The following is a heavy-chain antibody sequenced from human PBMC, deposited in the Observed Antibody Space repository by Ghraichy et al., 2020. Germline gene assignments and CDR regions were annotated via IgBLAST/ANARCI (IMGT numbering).Heavy chain of an antibody. CDR3: ARDSTVVRFYYYGGMDV. J-gene: IGHJ6*01. Sequence: GGSLRLSCVGSGFSFRSYSMNWVRQSPGKGLEWVSYITSSSRFTSYADSVKGRFTISRDNAHNSLYLQMNRLRDEDTAVYYCARDSTVVRFYYYGGMDVWGQGNT. D-gene: IGHD4-23*01. CDR2: ITSSSRFT. V-gene: IGHV3-48*02. CDR1: GFSFRSYS.